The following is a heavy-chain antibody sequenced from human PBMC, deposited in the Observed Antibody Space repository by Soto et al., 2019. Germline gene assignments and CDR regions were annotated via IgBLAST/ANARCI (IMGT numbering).Heavy chain of an antibody. V-gene: IGHV3-66*01. J-gene: IGHJ6*04. CDR3: ARDDVLCDGGRCYGIPLDL. CDR1: GFTARSKY. CDR2: IQSGGTT. Sequence: GSLRLSWAGSGFTARSKYLTLVRQAPGKGLEWVSLIQSGGTTYYADSVKGRFTISRDTSENTLHLQMDSLRVEDTAVYYCARDDVLCDGGRCYGIPLDLRGKGSSVTGSS. D-gene: IGHD2-15*01.